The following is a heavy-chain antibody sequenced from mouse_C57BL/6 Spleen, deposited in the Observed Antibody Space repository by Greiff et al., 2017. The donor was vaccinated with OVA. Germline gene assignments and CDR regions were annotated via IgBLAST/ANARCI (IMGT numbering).Heavy chain of an antibody. J-gene: IGHJ4*01. CDR3: ARHYDYDYAMDY. CDR2: ISSGGSYT. V-gene: IGHV5-6*01. CDR1: GFTFSSYG. D-gene: IGHD2-4*01. Sequence: EVQLQESGGDLVKPGGSLKLSCAASGFTFSSYGMSWVRQTPDKRLEWVATISSGGSYTYYPDSVKGRFTISRDNAKNTLYLQMSSLKSEDTAMYYCARHYDYDYAMDYWGQGTSVTVSS.